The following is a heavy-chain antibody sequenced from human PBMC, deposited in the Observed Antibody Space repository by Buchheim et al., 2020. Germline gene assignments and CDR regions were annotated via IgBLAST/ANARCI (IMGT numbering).Heavy chain of an antibody. Sequence: EVQLLESGGGLVQPGGSLRLSCAASGFIFSNYEMNWVRQTPGKGLERISHISSGGTTIYYADSVKGRFTISRDNAKNSLYLQMNSLRAEDTAVYYCTRVGDSYGLDYWGQGTL. V-gene: IGHV3-48*03. J-gene: IGHJ4*02. CDR1: GFIFSNYE. D-gene: IGHD5-18*01. CDR2: ISSGGTTI. CDR3: TRVGDSYGLDY.